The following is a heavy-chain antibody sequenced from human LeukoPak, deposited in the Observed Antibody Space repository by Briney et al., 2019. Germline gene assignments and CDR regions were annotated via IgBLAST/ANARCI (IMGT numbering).Heavy chain of an antibody. CDR3: AKGLSWFGESYRAPHDY. D-gene: IGHD3-10*01. CDR2: TSGSGGST. Sequence: GGSLRLSCAASGFTFSSYAMSWVRHAPGNGLEWVSATSGSGGSTYYAASVKGRFTISRDNSKNTLYLQMNSLRAEDTAVYYCAKGLSWFGESYRAPHDYWGQGTLVTVSS. V-gene: IGHV3-23*01. CDR1: GFTFSSYA. J-gene: IGHJ4*02.